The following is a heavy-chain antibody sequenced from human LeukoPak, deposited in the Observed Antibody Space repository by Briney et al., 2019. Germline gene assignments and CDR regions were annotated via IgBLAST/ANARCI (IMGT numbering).Heavy chain of an antibody. Sequence: SETLSLTCTVSGGSISSYYWSWIRQPPGKGLEWIGYIYYSGSINSTNYSPSLKSRVTISVDTSKNQFSLKLNSMTAADTAMYYCARAIVPWGYYFDYWGQGTLVTVSS. CDR2: IYYSGSINST. V-gene: IGHV4-59*08. CDR1: GGSISSYY. CDR3: ARAIVPWGYYFDY. D-gene: IGHD2-8*01. J-gene: IGHJ4*02.